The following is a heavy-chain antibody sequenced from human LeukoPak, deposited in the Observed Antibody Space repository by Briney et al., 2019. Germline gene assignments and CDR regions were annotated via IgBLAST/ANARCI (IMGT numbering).Heavy chain of an antibody. CDR2: INPSGGST. V-gene: IGHV1-46*01. Sequence: ASVKVSCKASGYTFTTYYMHWVRQVPGQGLEWMGIINPSGGSTTYAQKFQGRVTMTRDTSTSTVYMELSSLRSEDTAVYYCARVYEMIRGVIGSDAFDIWAKGQWSPSLQ. CDR1: GYTFTTYY. CDR3: ARVYEMIRGVIGSDAFDI. J-gene: IGHJ3*02. D-gene: IGHD3-10*01.